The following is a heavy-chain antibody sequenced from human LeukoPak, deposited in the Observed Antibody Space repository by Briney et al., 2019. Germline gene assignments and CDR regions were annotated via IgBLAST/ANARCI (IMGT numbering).Heavy chain of an antibody. D-gene: IGHD3-10*01. CDR1: GFTFSSYW. CDR2: INSDGSST. CDR3: ARTVPGYFFDY. Sequence: GGSLRLSCAASGFTFSSYWMHRVRQAPGKGLVWVSRINSDGSSTSYADSVKGRFTISRDNAKNTLYLQMNSLRAEDTAVYYCARTVPGYFFDYWGQGTLVTVSS. J-gene: IGHJ4*02. V-gene: IGHV3-74*01.